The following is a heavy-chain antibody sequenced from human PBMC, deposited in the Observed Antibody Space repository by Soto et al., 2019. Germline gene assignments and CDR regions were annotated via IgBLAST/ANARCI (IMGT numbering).Heavy chain of an antibody. CDR1: GFTFSSFT. CDR3: ARGIHYYFDY. Sequence: QVQLVESGGGVVQPGRSLRLSCGASGFTFSSFTMHWVRQAPGKGLEWVAVISYDGDNEYYADSVKGRFTISRDNSKNTLYLQMHGLRAEDTAVYYCARGIHYYFDYWGQGTLVTVSS. CDR2: ISYDGDNE. J-gene: IGHJ4*02. V-gene: IGHV3-30-3*01.